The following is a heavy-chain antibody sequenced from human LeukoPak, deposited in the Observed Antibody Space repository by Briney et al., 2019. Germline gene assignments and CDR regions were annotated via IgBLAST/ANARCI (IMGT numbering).Heavy chain of an antibody. Sequence: SETLSLTCAVYGGSFSGYYWSWIRQPPGKGLEWIGEINHSGSTNYNPSLKSRVTISVDTSKNQFSLKLSSVTAADTAVYYCARGLVVVVAATRVPTRWFDPWGQGTLVTVSS. J-gene: IGHJ5*02. D-gene: IGHD2-15*01. CDR1: GGSFSGYY. CDR3: ARGLVVVVAATRVPTRWFDP. V-gene: IGHV4-34*01. CDR2: INHSGST.